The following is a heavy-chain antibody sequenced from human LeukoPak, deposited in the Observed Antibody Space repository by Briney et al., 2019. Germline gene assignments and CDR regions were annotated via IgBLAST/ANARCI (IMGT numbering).Heavy chain of an antibody. CDR2: IDPSDSYT. J-gene: IGHJ4*02. CDR1: GYSFTSYW. CDR3: ARRVGAWYSVVY. V-gene: IGHV5-10-1*01. Sequence: GESLRISCKGSGYSFTSYWITWVRQMPGKGLEWMGRIDPSDSYTNYSPSFQGHVTISADKSISTAYLQWSSLKAADTAMYYCARRVGAWYSVVYWGQGTLVAVSS. D-gene: IGHD6-13*01.